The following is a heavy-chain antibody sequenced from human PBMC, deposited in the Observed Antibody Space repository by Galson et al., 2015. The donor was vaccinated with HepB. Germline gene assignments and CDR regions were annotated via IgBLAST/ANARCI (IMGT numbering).Heavy chain of an antibody. D-gene: IGHD2-15*01. CDR1: GYKLTNYG. V-gene: IGHV1-18*01. Sequence: SVKVSCKASGYKLTNYGINWVRQAPGQGLEWMGWISSYNGNTNYAQKFQGRVTMTTDTSTNTAFMELRSLRSDDTAVYYCARGALVVAVGATQNNWFGPWGQGTLVTVSS. CDR2: ISSYNGNT. J-gene: IGHJ5*02. CDR3: ARGALVVAVGATQNNWFGP.